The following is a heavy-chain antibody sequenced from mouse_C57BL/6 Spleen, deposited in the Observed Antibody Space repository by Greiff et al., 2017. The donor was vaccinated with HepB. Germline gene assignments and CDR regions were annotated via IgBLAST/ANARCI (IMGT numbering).Heavy chain of an antibody. V-gene: IGHV2-2*01. CDR1: GFSLTSYG. J-gene: IGHJ2*01. CDR3: DRSLRVATFYYFDY. Sequence: QVQLKQSGPGLVQPSQSLSITCTVSGFSLTSYGVHWVRQSPGKGLEWLGVIWSGGSTDYNAAFISRLSISKDNSKSQVFFKMNSLQADDTAIYYCDRSLRVATFYYFDYWGQGTTLTVSS. CDR2: IWSGGST. D-gene: IGHD1-1*02.